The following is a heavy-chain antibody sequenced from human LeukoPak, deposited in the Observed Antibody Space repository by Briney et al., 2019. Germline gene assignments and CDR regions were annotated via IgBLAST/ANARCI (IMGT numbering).Heavy chain of an antibody. CDR2: IDQDGSEK. Sequence: GRSLRLSCAASGFTFSSYAMHWVRQAPGKGLEWVANIDQDGSEKYYVDSVKGRFTISRDNAKNSLYLQMNSLRAEDTAVYYCARANWGWYFDYWGQGTVVTVSS. CDR1: GFTFSSYA. V-gene: IGHV3-7*05. J-gene: IGHJ4*02. D-gene: IGHD7-27*01. CDR3: ARANWGWYFDY.